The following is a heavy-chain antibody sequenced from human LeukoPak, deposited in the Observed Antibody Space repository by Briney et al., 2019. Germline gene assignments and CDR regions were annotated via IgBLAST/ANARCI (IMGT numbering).Heavy chain of an antibody. CDR2: IYYSGNT. J-gene: IGHJ4*02. CDR3: ARYHNGYDDY. Sequence: PSETQSLTCTVSGGSISSSSYYWGWIRQPPGKGLEWIGSIYYSGNTYYNPSLKSRVTISTDASKNQFSLKLSSVTAADTALYYCARYHNGYDDYWGQGTLVTVSS. D-gene: IGHD5-12*01. V-gene: IGHV4-39*07. CDR1: GGSISSSSYY.